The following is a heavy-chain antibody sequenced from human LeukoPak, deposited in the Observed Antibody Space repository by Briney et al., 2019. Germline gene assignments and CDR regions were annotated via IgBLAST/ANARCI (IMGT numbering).Heavy chain of an antibody. Sequence: SETLSLTCTVSGGSISSYYWSWIRQPPGKGLEWIGYIYYSVSTNYNPSLKSRVTISVDTSKNQFSLKLSSVTAADTAVYYCARVYVSSGSDAFDIWGQGTMVTVSS. D-gene: IGHD3-22*01. CDR2: IYYSVST. CDR1: GGSISSYY. V-gene: IGHV4-59*01. CDR3: ARVYVSSGSDAFDI. J-gene: IGHJ3*02.